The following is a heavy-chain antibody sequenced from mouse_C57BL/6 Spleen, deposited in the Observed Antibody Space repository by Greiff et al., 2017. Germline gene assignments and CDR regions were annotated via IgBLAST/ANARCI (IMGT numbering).Heavy chain of an antibody. CDR3: ARYSNYVFAY. CDR1: GYSITSGYY. V-gene: IGHV3-6*01. J-gene: IGHJ3*01. CDR2: ISYDGSN. D-gene: IGHD2-5*01. Sequence: ESGPGLVKPSQSLSLTCSVTGYSITSGYYWNWIRQFPGNKLEWMGYISYDGSNNYNPSLKNRISITRDTSKNQFFLKLNSVTTEDTATYYCARYSNYVFAYWGQGTLVTVSA.